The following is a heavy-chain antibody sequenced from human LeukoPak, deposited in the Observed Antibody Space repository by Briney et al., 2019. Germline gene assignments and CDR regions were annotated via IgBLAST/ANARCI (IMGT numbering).Heavy chain of an antibody. CDR1: GGSIDSTSYY. CDR3: ARLRAWFGELTGFDY. J-gene: IGHJ4*02. D-gene: IGHD3-10*01. V-gene: IGHV4-39*01. CDR2: IYYGGST. Sequence: PSETLSLTCTVSGGSIDSTSYYWGWIRQPPGKGLEWIGNIYYGGSTYYNPSLKRRVTISAATSKNQFSLSLSSVTAADTAVYYCARLRAWFGELTGFDYWGQGTLVIVSS.